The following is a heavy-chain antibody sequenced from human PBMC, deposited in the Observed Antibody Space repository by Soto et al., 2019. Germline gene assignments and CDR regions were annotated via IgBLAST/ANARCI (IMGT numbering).Heavy chain of an antibody. CDR2: IRGRVRTI. J-gene: IGHJ6*02. CDR1: GLDFSSEV. CDR3: AKVGPPYYYGMDV. Sequence: GGSIRLSCAASGLDFSSEVMCWVRQAPGKGLEWFSSIRGRVRTIYHADSMRGRFAISRNNSKTSLYLQLNNLRVDDTAVYYCAKVGPPYYYGMDVGGQGTRVTVSS. D-gene: IGHD1-26*01. V-gene: IGHV3-23*01.